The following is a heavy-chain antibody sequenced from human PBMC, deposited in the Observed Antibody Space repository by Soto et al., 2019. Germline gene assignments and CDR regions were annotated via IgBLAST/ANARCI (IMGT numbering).Heavy chain of an antibody. CDR2: ISYDGSNK. J-gene: IGHJ4*02. V-gene: IGHV3-30-3*01. D-gene: IGHD2-2*02. CDR3: ARARLDVVVPAAILAY. Sequence: GGSLRLSCAASGFTFSSYAMHWVRQAPGKGLEWVAVISYDGSNKYYADSVKGRFTISRDNSKNTLYLQMNSLRAEDTAVYYCARARLDVVVPAAILAYWGQGTLVTVSS. CDR1: GFTFSSYA.